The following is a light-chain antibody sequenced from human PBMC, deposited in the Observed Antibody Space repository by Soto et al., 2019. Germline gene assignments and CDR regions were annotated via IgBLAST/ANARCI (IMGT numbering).Light chain of an antibody. J-gene: IGLJ2*01. CDR1: SSDVGSYNY. CDR3: SSYAGSNNLV. CDR2: EIS. Sequence: QSALTQPPSASGSPGQSVTISCTGTSSDVGSYNYVSWYQQYPGKAPKLMIYEISKRPSGVPDRFSGSKSGNTASLTVSGLQAEDEPDYYCSSYAGSNNLVFGGGTKLTVL. V-gene: IGLV2-8*01.